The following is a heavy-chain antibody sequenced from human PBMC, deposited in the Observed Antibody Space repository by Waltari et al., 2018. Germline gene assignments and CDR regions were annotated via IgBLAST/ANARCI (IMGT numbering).Heavy chain of an antibody. Sequence: EVQLVESGGGLVKPGGSLRLSCAASGFTFSSYSMNWVRQAPGKGLECVSSISSSSSYIYYADSVKCRFTISRDNAKNSLYLQMNSLRAEDTAVYYCARDRSGFGLYYYYYYMDVWGKGTTVTVSS. V-gene: IGHV3-21*01. CDR1: GFTFSSYS. CDR2: ISSSSSYI. CDR3: ARDRSGFGLYYYYYYMDV. D-gene: IGHD3-3*01. J-gene: IGHJ6*03.